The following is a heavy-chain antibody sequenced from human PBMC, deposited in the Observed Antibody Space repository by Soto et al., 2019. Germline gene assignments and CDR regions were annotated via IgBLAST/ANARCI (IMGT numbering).Heavy chain of an antibody. CDR3: AGGSGCISDT. J-gene: IGHJ4*02. D-gene: IGHD6-19*01. CDR1: GFTFSPYW. CDR2: IRDDGGDE. V-gene: IGHV3-7*05. Sequence: EVQLVESGGGLVQPGGSLRLSCAASGFTFSPYWMSWVRQAPGKGLEWVAIIRDDGGDELYLEAVRGRFTISRDNAKKSLYLGMDSLQDEDTAVYYCAGGSGCISDTWGQGTRVTVSS.